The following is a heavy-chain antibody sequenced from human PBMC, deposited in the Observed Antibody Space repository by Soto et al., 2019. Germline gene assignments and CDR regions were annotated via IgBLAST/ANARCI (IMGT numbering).Heavy chain of an antibody. Sequence: GGALRLSSAASGFPVSSNYISWVCPAQGKGLEWVSVIYSGGSTYYADSVKGRFTISRDNSKNTLYLQMNSLRAEDTAVYYCAKSEGSNISQPHPYYFDYWGQGTLVTGSS. CDR1: GFPVSSNY. CDR3: AKSEGSNISQPHPYYFDY. J-gene: IGHJ4*02. V-gene: IGHV3-53*01. CDR2: IYSGGST. D-gene: IGHD2-21*01.